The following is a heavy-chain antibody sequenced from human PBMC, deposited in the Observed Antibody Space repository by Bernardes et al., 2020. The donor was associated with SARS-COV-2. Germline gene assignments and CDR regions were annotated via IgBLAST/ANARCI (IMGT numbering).Heavy chain of an antibody. J-gene: IGHJ4*02. Sequence: GGSLRLSCAASGFTFSSYGMHWVRQAPGKGLEWVAVISYDGSNKYYADSVKGRFTISRDNSKNTLYLQMNSLRAEDTAVYYCAKDLTMIVISQPGVPDYWGQGTLVTVSS. CDR2: ISYDGSNK. CDR3: AKDLTMIVISQPGVPDY. V-gene: IGHV3-30*18. D-gene: IGHD3-22*01. CDR1: GFTFSSYG.